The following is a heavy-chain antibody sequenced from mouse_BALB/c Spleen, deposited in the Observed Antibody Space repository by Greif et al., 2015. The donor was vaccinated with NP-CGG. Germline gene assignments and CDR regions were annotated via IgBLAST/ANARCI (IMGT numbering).Heavy chain of an antibody. CDR3: ARRGGGYYFDN. V-gene: IGHV1-69*02. CDR2: IDPSDSYT. CDR1: GYTFTSYW. Sequence: QVQLQQSGAELVKPGASVKLSCKASGYTFTSYWMHWVKQRPGQGLEWIGEIDPSDSYTNYNQKFKGKATLTVDKSSSTAYMQLSSLTSEDSAVYYCARRGGGYYFDNWGQGTTLTVSS. D-gene: IGHD1-1*02. J-gene: IGHJ2*01.